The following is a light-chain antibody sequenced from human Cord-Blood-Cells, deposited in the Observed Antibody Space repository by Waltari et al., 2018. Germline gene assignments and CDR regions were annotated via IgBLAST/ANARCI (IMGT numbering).Light chain of an antibody. CDR1: QSVSSY. CDR2: DAS. J-gene: IGKJ5*01. V-gene: IGKV3-11*01. CDR3: QQRSNWIT. Sequence: EIVLTQSPATLSLSPGESVTLSCRASQSVSSYLAWYQQKPGQAPRLLIYDASNRATGIPARFSGSGSVTDFTLTISSLEPEDFAVYYCQQRSNWITFGQGTRLEIK.